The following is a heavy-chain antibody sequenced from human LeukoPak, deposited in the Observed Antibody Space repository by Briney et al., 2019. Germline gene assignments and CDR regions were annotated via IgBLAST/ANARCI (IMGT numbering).Heavy chain of an antibody. J-gene: IGHJ3*02. Sequence: PSETLSLTCTVSGGSISNYYWSWIRQPAGKGLEWIGRIYTSGSTNYNPSLKSRVTMSVDTSKNQFSLKLSSVTAADTAVYYCASSSLYYYDSSGYHGAGAFDIWGQGTMVTVSS. V-gene: IGHV4-4*07. CDR2: IYTSGST. CDR1: GGSISNYY. CDR3: ASSSLYYYDSSGYHGAGAFDI. D-gene: IGHD3-22*01.